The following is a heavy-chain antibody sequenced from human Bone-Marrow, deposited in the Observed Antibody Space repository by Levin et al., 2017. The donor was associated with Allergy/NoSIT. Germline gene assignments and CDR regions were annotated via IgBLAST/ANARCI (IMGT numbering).Heavy chain of an antibody. V-gene: IGHV3-74*01. CDR2: INSDGSST. CDR1: GFTFSSYW. J-gene: IGHJ5*02. CDR3: ARDFTRYYYDSSGFAKPPFDP. Sequence: PGGSLRLSCAASGFTFSSYWMHWVRQAPGKGLVWVSRINSDGSSTSYADSVKGRFTISRDNAKNTLYLQMNSLRAEDTAVYYCARDFTRYYYDSSGFAKPPFDPWGQGTLVTVSS. D-gene: IGHD3-22*01.